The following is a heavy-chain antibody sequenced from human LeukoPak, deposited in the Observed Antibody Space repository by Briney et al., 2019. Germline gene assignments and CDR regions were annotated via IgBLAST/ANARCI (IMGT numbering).Heavy chain of an antibody. CDR3: AREVVAASFDY. CDR1: GFTFSSYS. CDR2: ISNSSSYI. Sequence: PGGSLRLSCAASGFTFSSYSMNWVRQAPGKGLEWVSSISNSSSYIYYADSVKGRFTISRDNAKNSLYPQMNSLRAEDTAVYYCAREVVAASFDYWGQGTLVTVSS. J-gene: IGHJ4*02. D-gene: IGHD2-15*01. V-gene: IGHV3-21*01.